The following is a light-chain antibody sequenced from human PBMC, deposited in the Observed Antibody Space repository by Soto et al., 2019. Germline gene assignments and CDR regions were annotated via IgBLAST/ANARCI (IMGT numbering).Light chain of an antibody. Sequence: QSALTQPASVSGSPGQSITISCTGTSSDVGSYNLVSWYQQHPGKAPKLMIYGVSNRPSGVSNRFSGSKSGSTASLTISGLQADDEADYYCSTHTTSGALQVFGTGTKVTVL. CDR1: SSDVGSYNL. V-gene: IGLV2-14*02. J-gene: IGLJ1*01. CDR2: GVS. CDR3: STHTTSGALQV.